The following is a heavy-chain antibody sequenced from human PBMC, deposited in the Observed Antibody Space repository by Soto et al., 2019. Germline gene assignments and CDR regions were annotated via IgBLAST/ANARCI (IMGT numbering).Heavy chain of an antibody. CDR1: GGTLSSYT. V-gene: IGHV1-69*16. CDR3: ARVWGITMVRGVIGY. J-gene: IGHJ4*02. D-gene: IGHD3-10*01. CDR2: IIPGIGTT. Sequence: GASVKVXCKASGGTLSSYTISWVRQAPGQGLEWMGGIIPGIGTTKYSQKFQGRVTITRDTSASTAYMELSSLRSEDTAVYYCARVWGITMVRGVIGYWGQGTLVTVSS.